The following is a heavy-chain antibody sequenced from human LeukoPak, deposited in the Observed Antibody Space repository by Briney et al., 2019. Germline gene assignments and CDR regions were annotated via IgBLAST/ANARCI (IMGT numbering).Heavy chain of an antibody. J-gene: IGHJ4*02. D-gene: IGHD6-19*01. V-gene: IGHV3-11*01. CDR2: MSGEGGTM. CDR3: SRGRYGSY. CDR1: GFTFSDYY. Sequence: PGESLRLSCAASGFTFSDYYMSWIRQTPGKGLEWISYMSGEGGTMYYADSVKGRFAISRDNAKKSVYLQMNSLRADDTAVYYCSRGRYGSYWGPGTLVTVSS.